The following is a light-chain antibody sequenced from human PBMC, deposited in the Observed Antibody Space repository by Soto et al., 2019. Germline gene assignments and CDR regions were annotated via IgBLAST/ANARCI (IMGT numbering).Light chain of an antibody. J-gene: IGKJ1*01. V-gene: IGKV1-39*01. CDR1: QTISPF. Sequence: DIQMTQSPSSLSASEGDRITITCRSSQTISPFLNWYQHKPGRAPNLLIYGASTLQSGVPSRFSGSGSGTVFALTIRGLQFEDSATYYCQQSSTTPWTFSQGTKV. CDR2: GAS. CDR3: QQSSTTPWT.